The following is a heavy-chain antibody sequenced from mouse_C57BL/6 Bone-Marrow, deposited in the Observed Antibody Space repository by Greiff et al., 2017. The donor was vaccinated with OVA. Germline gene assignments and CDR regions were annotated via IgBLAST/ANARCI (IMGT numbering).Heavy chain of an antibody. V-gene: IGHV3-6*01. CDR1: GYSITSGYY. Sequence: EVQLVESGPGLVKPSQSLSLTCSVTGYSITSGYYWNWIRQFPGNKLEWMGYISYDGSNNYNPSLKNRISITRDTSKNQFFLKLNSVTTEDTATYYCARDWYYGADYWGQGTTLTVSS. CDR2: ISYDGSN. D-gene: IGHD1-1*01. J-gene: IGHJ2*01. CDR3: ARDWYYGADY.